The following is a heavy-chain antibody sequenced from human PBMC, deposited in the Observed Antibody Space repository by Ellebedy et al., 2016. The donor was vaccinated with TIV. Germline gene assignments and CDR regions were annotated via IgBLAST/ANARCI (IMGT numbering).Heavy chain of an antibody. CDR2: LSPYNGNT. CDR3: ARIGGGVSGTSFDV. D-gene: IGHD3-16*01. V-gene: IGHV1-18*04. Sequence: AASVKVSCKASGYPFTSYGISWVRQAPGRGLAWTRWLSPYNGNTQYAQKFQGRVTMTTDTSTSTTDMELRGLRSDDTALYYCARIGGGVSGTSFDVWGQGTIVTVSS. CDR1: GYPFTSYG. J-gene: IGHJ3*01.